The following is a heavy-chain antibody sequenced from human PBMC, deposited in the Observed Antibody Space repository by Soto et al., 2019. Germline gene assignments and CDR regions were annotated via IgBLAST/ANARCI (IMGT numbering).Heavy chain of an antibody. CDR2: IYYSGST. CDR3: ITMVRGVILDY. CDR1: GGSISSSSYY. V-gene: IGHV4-39*01. Sequence: TSETLSLTCAVSGGSISSSSYYWGWIRQPPGKGLEWIGSIYYSGSTYCNPSLKSRVTISVDTSKNQFSLKLSSVTAADTAVYYCITMVRGVILDYWGQGTPVTVSS. D-gene: IGHD3-10*01. J-gene: IGHJ4*02.